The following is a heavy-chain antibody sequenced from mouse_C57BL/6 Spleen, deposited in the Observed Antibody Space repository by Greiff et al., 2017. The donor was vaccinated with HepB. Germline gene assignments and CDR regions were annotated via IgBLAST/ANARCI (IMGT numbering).Heavy chain of an antibody. CDR2: IYPGDGDT. D-gene: IGHD3-1*01. J-gene: IGHJ2*01. CDR1: GYAFSSSW. Sequence: QVQLKESGPELVKPGASVKISCKASGYAFSSSWMNWVKQRPGKGLEWIGRIYPGDGDTNYNGKFKGKATLTADKSSSTAYMQLSSLTSEDSAVYFCARGARREGLGYWGQGTTLTVSS. CDR3: ARGARREGLGY. V-gene: IGHV1-82*01.